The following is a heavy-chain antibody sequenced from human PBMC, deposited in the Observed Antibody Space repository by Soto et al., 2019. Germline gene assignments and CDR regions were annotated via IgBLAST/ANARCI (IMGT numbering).Heavy chain of an antibody. J-gene: IGHJ5*02. CDR1: GGTFSSYA. CDR2: IIPIFGTA. D-gene: IGHD6-6*01. CDR3: ARGGDWQLGGGNWFDP. V-gene: IGHV1-69*06. Sequence: QVQLVQSGAEVKKPGSSVKVSCKASGGTFSSYAISWVRQAPGQGLEWMGGIIPIFGTANYAQKFQGRVTITADKSTSPAYMELSSLRSEDTAVYYCARGGDWQLGGGNWFDPWGQGTLVTVSS.